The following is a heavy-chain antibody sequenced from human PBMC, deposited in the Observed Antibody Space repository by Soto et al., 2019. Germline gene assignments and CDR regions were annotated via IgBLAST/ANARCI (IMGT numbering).Heavy chain of an antibody. CDR1: GGPFNNYP. D-gene: IGHD2-21*02. CDR2: SIPIFGTA. J-gene: IGHJ6*02. CDR3: ARGRGYGGDDHDYYFDMDV. V-gene: IGHV1-69*01. Sequence: QVQLVQSGAEVKKPGSSVKVSCKASGGPFNNYPITWVRQAPGEGLEWMGGSIPIFGTANYAEKFQGRITISGDESTSTAYMELSSLRSEDTAVYYCARGRGYGGDDHDYYFDMDVWGQGTTVTVAS.